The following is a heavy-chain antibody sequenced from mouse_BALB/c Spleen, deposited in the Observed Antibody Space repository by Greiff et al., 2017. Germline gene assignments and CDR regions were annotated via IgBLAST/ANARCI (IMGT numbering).Heavy chain of an antibody. J-gene: IGHJ4*01. CDR1: GFTFSSYG. CDR2: ISSGGSYT. V-gene: IGHV5-6*03. Sequence: EVKLMESGGGLVKPGGSLKLSCAASGFTFSSYGMSWVRQTPDKRLEWVATISSGGSYTYYPDSVKGRFTISRDNAKNTLYLQMSSLKSEDTAMYYCASDGDSYAMDYWGQGTSVTVSS. D-gene: IGHD2-13*01. CDR3: ASDGDSYAMDY.